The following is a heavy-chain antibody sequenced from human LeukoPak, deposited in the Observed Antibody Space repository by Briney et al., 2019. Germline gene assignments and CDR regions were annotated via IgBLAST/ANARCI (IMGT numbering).Heavy chain of an antibody. J-gene: IGHJ5*02. CDR1: GGSISSYY. Sequence: SETLSLTCTVSGGSISSYYWSWIRQPPGKGLEWIGYIYYSGSTNYNPSLKSRVTISVDTSKNQFSLKLSSVTAADTAVYYCARAGRGYCSSTSCEYNWFDPWGQGTLVTVSS. CDR2: IYYSGST. V-gene: IGHV4-59*12. CDR3: ARAGRGYCSSTSCEYNWFDP. D-gene: IGHD2-2*01.